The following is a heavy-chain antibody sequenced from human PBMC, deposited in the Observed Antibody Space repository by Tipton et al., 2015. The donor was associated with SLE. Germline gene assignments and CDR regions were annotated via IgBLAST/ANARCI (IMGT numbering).Heavy chain of an antibody. CDR3: ARGSLDDYVWGSYLPGWFDP. CDR2: IYYSGST. J-gene: IGHJ5*02. CDR1: GGSISSSSYY. Sequence: TLSLTCTVSGGSISSSSYYWGWIRQPPGKGLEWIGSIYYSGSTYYNPSLKSRVTISVDTSKNQFSLKLSSVTAADTAVYYCARGSLDDYVWGSYLPGWFDPWGQGTLVTVSS. V-gene: IGHV4-39*01. D-gene: IGHD3-16*02.